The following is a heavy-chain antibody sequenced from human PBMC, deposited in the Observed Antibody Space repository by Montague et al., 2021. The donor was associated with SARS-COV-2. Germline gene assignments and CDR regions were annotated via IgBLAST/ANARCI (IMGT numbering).Heavy chain of an antibody. CDR1: GFTVSSNY. CDR2: IYSGGST. Sequence: SLRLSCSASGFTVSSNYMSWVRQAPGKGLEWVSVIYSGGSTYYAXSVKGRFTISRDNSKNTLYLQMNSLRAEDTAVYYCARLNGGSYRFDYWAREPWSPSPQ. CDR3: ARLNGGSYRFDY. D-gene: IGHD1-26*01. J-gene: IGHJ4*02. V-gene: IGHV3-66*02.